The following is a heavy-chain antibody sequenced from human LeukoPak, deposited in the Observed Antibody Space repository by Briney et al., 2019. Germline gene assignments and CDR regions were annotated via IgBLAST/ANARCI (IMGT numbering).Heavy chain of an antibody. D-gene: IGHD3-22*01. V-gene: IGHV4-39*07. CDR1: NGFDSYY. CDR3: ARDWRSSYYYDRSGNPKSPGFDI. CDR2: IYYSGST. Sequence: SETLSLTCAVYNGFDSYYMTIVRQPPGKGLEWIGCIYYSGSTYYNPSLKSRVTISVDTSKNQFSLKLSSVTAADTAVYYCARDWRSSYYYDRSGNPKSPGFDIWGQGTMVTVSS. J-gene: IGHJ3*02.